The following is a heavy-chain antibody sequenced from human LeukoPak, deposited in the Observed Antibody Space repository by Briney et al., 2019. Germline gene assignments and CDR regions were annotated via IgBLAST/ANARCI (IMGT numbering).Heavy chain of an antibody. D-gene: IGHD6-13*01. CDR3: AKEGVSAAAGIQFDY. V-gene: IGHV3-30*18. J-gene: IGHJ4*02. Sequence: PGGSLRLSCAASGFTFSSYWMTWVRQAPGKGLEWVTLISYDGSNKYYADSVKGRFTISRDNSKNTLYLQMNSLRAEDTAVYYCAKEGVSAAAGIQFDYWGQGTLVTVSS. CDR2: ISYDGSNK. CDR1: GFTFSSYW.